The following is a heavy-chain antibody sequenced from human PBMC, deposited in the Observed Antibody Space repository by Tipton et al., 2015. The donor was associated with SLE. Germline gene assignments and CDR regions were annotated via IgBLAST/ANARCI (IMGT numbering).Heavy chain of an antibody. Sequence: TLSLTCSVSGASVSSGSYYWSWIRQPPGKTLEWIGLAYSSGTTYYNPSLKSRVSLSIDTSMNQFSLKLTSVTAADTAVYYCARDRTRITVAGGFDYWGQGTLVTVSS. CDR1: GASVSSGSYY. CDR2: AYSSGTT. CDR3: ARDRTRITVAGGFDY. J-gene: IGHJ4*02. V-gene: IGHV4-61*01. D-gene: IGHD6-19*01.